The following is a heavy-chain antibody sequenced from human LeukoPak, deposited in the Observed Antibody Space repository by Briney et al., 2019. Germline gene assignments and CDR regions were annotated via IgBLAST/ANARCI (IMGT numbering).Heavy chain of an antibody. CDR1: GGSISSGSYY. J-gene: IGHJ6*03. CDR2: IYTSGST. CDR3: ARAVGSGSFQTYYYYMDV. V-gene: IGHV4-61*02. D-gene: IGHD3-10*01. Sequence: SQTLSLTCTVSGGSISSGSYYWSWIRQPAGKGLEWIGRIYTSGSTNYNPSLKSRVTMSVDTSKNQFSLKLSSVTAADTAVYYCARAVGSGSFQTYYYYMDVWGKGTTVTISS.